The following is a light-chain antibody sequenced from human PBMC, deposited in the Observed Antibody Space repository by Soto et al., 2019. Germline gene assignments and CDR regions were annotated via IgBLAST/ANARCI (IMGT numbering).Light chain of an antibody. CDR3: AAWDDSLSGLV. J-gene: IGLJ2*01. CDR1: TSSIGSNY. V-gene: IGLV1-47*01. CDR2: SNN. Sequence: QSVLTQPPSASGTPGQRITISCSGSTSSIGSNYVYWYQQLPGTATKLLIYSNNQRPSGVPDRFSGSKSGTSASLAISGLRYEDEADYHCAAWDDSLSGLVFGGGTKVTVL.